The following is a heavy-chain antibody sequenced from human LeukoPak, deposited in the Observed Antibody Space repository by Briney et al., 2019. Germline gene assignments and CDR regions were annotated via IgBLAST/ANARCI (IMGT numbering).Heavy chain of an antibody. CDR2: IYYSGST. D-gene: IGHD1-26*01. J-gene: IGHJ5*02. CDR1: GGSISSSSYY. CDR3: ARDLVGATEFDP. Sequence: SETLSLTXTVSGGSISSSSYYWGWIRQPPGKGLGWIGSIYYSGSTYYNPSLKSRVTISVDTSKNQFSLKLSSVTAADTAVYYCARDLVGATEFDPWGQGTLVTVSS. V-gene: IGHV4-39*02.